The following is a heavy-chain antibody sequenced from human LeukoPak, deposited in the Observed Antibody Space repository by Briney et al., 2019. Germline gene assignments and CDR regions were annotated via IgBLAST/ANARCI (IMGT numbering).Heavy chain of an antibody. V-gene: IGHV5-51*01. CDR1: GYTFNDYW. J-gene: IGHJ3*02. CDR2: TYRDDSNT. CDR3: ARSTPRGYGAFDI. D-gene: IGHD2-15*01. Sequence: GESLKISCKGLGYTFNDYWIGWVRQMPGKGLEWMGITYRDDSNTKYSPSVQGQVTIPADKSISTAYLQWSSLKASDTAMYYCARSTPRGYGAFDIWGRGTRVTVSS.